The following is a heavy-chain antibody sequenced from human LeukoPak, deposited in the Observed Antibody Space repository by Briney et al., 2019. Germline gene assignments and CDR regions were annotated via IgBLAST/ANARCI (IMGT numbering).Heavy chain of an antibody. CDR2: IDSKNGDT. V-gene: IGHV1-2*02. Sequence: ASVKVSCKASLSTFTPYYIHWVRQAPGQGLEWMGWIDSKNGDTKYAQKFQSRLTITRDTSIGIAYMELRSLTSDDTAVYYCASGAYCSGGRCSVRNIASWGQGTPVTVSS. CDR1: LSTFTPYY. D-gene: IGHD2-15*01. CDR3: ASGAYCSGGRCSVRNIAS. J-gene: IGHJ5*02.